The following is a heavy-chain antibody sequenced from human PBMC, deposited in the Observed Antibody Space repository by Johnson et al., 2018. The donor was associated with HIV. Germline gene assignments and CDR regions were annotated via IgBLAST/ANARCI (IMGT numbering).Heavy chain of an antibody. CDR3: ARDHSRDEAFDI. V-gene: IGHV3-66*01. D-gene: IGHD5-24*01. CDR2: IYSGGST. CDR1: GFTVSSNY. Sequence: VQLVESGGGLVQPGGSLRLSCAASGFTVSSNYMSWVHQAPGKGLEWVSVIYSGGSTYYADSVKGRFTIARDNSKNTLYLQMNSLRAEDTAVYYCARDHSRDEAFDIWGQGTMVTVSS. J-gene: IGHJ3*02.